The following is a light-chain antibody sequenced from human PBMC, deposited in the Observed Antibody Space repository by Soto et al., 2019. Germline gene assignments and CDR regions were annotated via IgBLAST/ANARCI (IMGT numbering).Light chain of an antibody. J-gene: IGKJ4*01. CDR1: QSVLSSSNNKNY. V-gene: IGKV4-1*01. CDR2: WAS. Sequence: DIVMTQSPDSLSVSLGERATINCKSSQSVLSSSNNKNYLAWYQQKPGQPPKVVICWASTRGSGVPDRFSGSGSGTDFTLTISSLQAEDVAVYYCQHYYSSPLTFGGGTKVDIK. CDR3: QHYYSSPLT.